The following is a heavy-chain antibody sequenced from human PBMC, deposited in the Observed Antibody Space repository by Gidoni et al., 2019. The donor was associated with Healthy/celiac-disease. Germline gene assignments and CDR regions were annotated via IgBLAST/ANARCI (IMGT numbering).Heavy chain of an antibody. D-gene: IGHD6-13*01. CDR1: GFTSSSYG. CDR3: AKDPGQQLVLFDDYYMDV. Sequence: QVQLVESGGGVVQPGGSLRLSCAASGFTSSSYGMHWVRQAPGKGLEWGAFLRYYESNKYYADSVKGRFTISRDNSKNTLYLQMNSLRAEDTAVYYCAKDPGQQLVLFDDYYMDVWGKGTTVTVSS. CDR2: LRYYESNK. J-gene: IGHJ6*03. V-gene: IGHV3-30*02.